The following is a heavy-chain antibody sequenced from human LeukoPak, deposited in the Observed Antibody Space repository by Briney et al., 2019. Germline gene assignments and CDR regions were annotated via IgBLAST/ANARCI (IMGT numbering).Heavy chain of an antibody. CDR1: GGSISSGGYY. D-gene: IGHD1-1*01. Sequence: RPSQTLSLTCTVSGGSISSGGYYWSWIRQPPGKGLEWIGYIYHSGSTYYNPSLKSRVTISVDRSKNQFSLKLSSVTAADTAVYYCARTSLFYNCRAFDIWGQGTMVTVSS. CDR2: IYHSGST. V-gene: IGHV4-30-2*01. CDR3: ARTSLFYNCRAFDI. J-gene: IGHJ3*02.